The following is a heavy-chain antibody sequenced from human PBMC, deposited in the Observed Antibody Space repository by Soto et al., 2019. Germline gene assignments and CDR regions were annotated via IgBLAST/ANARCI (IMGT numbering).Heavy chain of an antibody. D-gene: IGHD3-22*01. Sequence: GGSLRLSCAASGFTFSSFGMNWVRQAPGKVLVWISYISSSSTTMYYADSVKGRITISRDDAKNSLFLQMNTLRDEDTAVYYCARDWRDSYDKWGQGTLVTVSS. J-gene: IGHJ1*01. V-gene: IGHV3-48*02. CDR2: ISSSSTTM. CDR3: ARDWRDSYDK. CDR1: GFTFSSFG.